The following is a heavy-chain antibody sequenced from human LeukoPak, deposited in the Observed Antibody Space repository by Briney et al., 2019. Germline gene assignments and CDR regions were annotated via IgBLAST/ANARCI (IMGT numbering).Heavy chain of an antibody. J-gene: IGHJ4*02. CDR3: AKDAYSSGWFHLDY. CDR1: GFTLSNYA. V-gene: IGHV3-23*01. Sequence: GGSLRLSCAASGFTLSNYAMSWVRQAPGKGLEWVSAISGDGVSTYFADSVRGRFAISTDNSKNTLYLQTNSLRAEDTALYYCAKDAYSSGWFHLDYWGQGTLVTVSS. CDR2: ISGDGVST. D-gene: IGHD6-19*01.